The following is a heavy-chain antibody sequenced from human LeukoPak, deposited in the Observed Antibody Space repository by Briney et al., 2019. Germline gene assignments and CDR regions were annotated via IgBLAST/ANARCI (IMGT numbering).Heavy chain of an antibody. J-gene: IGHJ6*02. CDR2: INQDGRNT. CDR3: VRSMEV. V-gene: IGHV3-7*01. Sequence: GGSLRLSCAASGFSFSSYAMNWVRQAPGRGLEWLATINQDGRNTHYVDSVKGRHTISRDNAKNSLYLEVSSLRVEDTAIYYCVRSMEVWGQGTTVTVSS. CDR1: GFSFSSYA. D-gene: IGHD3-3*01.